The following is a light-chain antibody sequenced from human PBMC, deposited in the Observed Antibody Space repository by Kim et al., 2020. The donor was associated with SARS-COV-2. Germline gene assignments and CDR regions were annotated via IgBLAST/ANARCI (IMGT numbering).Light chain of an antibody. J-gene: IGLJ3*02. CDR2: QHT. V-gene: IGLV3-1*01. CDR1: KLGDKY. Sequence: VSPGQTASIPCSGSKLGDKYAYWYQKKPGQSPVLVIYQHTKRPSGISQRFSGSSSGNTATLTISRAQTMDEADYYCQAWDSSTAVFGGGTKLTVL. CDR3: QAWDSSTAV.